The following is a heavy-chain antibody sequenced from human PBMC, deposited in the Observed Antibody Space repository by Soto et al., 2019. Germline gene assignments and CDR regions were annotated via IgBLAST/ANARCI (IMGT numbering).Heavy chain of an antibody. D-gene: IGHD1-1*01. CDR2: MNPNSGNT. CDR1: GYTFTSLD. CDR3: TRGRNSGDGYNGGGY. J-gene: IGHJ4*02. Sequence: ASVKVSCKASGYTFTSLDINWVGQATAEGREWMGWMNPNSGNTGYAQKVQGRVTMTRDTSKSTAYMELRSLRYEDTAVYYCTRGRNSGDGYNGGGYWGQGTLVTVSS. V-gene: IGHV1-8*01.